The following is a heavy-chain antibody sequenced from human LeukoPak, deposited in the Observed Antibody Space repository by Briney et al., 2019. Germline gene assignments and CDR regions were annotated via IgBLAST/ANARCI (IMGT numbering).Heavy chain of an antibody. V-gene: IGHV4-31*03. J-gene: IGHJ4*02. CDR1: GDSISSGGYY. CDR2: IYYSGTT. CDR3: ARENYADTRGYDY. Sequence: SQTLSLTCTVSGDSISSGGYYWSWIRQLPGRGLEWIGYIYYSGTTYYNPSLKSRLSISIDTSKKQFSLKLASVTAADTAVYYCARENYADTRGYDYWGQGTPVTVSS. D-gene: IGHD3-22*01.